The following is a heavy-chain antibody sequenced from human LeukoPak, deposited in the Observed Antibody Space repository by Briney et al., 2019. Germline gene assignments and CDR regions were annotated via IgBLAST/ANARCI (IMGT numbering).Heavy chain of an antibody. CDR3: AKHGGYNSGYHFDY. CDR1: GFTMSHYG. J-gene: IGHJ4*02. CDR2: ISGSGEST. V-gene: IGHV3-23*01. Sequence: EPGGSLRLFCAASGFTMSHYGVSWVRQAPGKGLEWVSVISGSGESTYYADSVKGRFTISRDKSQNTMYLQMNSLRADDTAVYHCAKHGGYNSGYHFDYWGQGTLVTVSS. D-gene: IGHD5-18*01.